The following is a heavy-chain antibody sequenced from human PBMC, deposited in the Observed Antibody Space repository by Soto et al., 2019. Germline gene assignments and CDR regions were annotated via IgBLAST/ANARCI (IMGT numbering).Heavy chain of an antibody. CDR2: IYNSGST. D-gene: IGHD2-15*01. CDR3: TREVKWSGYFDY. Sequence: SETLSLTCTVSGGSLSNYYWSWIRQSPGKGLEWIGYIYNSGSTNYNPSLESRVTISVDTSKNQFSLKLNSVTAADTAVYYCTREVKWSGYFDYWGQGALVTVSS. V-gene: IGHV4-59*01. J-gene: IGHJ4*02. CDR1: GGSLSNYY.